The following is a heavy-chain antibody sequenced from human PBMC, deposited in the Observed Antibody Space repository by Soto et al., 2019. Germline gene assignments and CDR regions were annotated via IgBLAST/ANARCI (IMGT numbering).Heavy chain of an antibody. Sequence: GESLKISCKGSGYSFTSYWIGWVRQMPGKGLEWMGIIYPGDSDTRYSPSIQGQVTISADKSISTAYLQWSSLKASDTAMYYCARTAATGKYYYGVDVWGQGTTVTGSS. CDR2: IYPGDSDT. V-gene: IGHV5-51*01. CDR3: ARTAATGKYYYGVDV. J-gene: IGHJ6*02. D-gene: IGHD6-13*01. CDR1: GYSFTSYW.